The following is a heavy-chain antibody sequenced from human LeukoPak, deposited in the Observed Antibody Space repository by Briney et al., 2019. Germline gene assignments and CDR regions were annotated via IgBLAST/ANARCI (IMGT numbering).Heavy chain of an antibody. Sequence: GGSLRLSCAASGSTFSSYWMSWVRQAPGKGLEWVANIKQDGSEKYYVDSVKGRFTISRDNAKNSLYLQMNSLRAEDTAVYYCARGGDYGDYSDYWGQGTLVTVSS. J-gene: IGHJ4*02. CDR2: IKQDGSEK. V-gene: IGHV3-7*01. CDR3: ARGGDYGDYSDY. CDR1: GSTFSSYW. D-gene: IGHD4-17*01.